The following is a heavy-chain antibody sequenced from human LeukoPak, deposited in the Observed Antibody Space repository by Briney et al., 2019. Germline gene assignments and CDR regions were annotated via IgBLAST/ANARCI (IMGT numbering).Heavy chain of an antibody. J-gene: IGHJ4*02. CDR1: GFTFSSYA. CDR2: ISYVGINQ. D-gene: IGHD1/OR15-1a*01. V-gene: IGHV3-30*04. Sequence: PGRSLRLSCATSGFTFSSYAMHWVRQAPGKGLEWVALISYVGINQYYADSVKGRFIISRDNSKNTLYLQLNSLRLEDTAVYYCTLTTFGVVYYFDYWGQGTLVTVSS. CDR3: TLTTFGVVYYFDY.